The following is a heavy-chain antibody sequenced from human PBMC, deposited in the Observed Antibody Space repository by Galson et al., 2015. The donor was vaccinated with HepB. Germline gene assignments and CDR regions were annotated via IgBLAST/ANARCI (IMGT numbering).Heavy chain of an antibody. CDR1: GFTFSSYA. D-gene: IGHD4-23*01. V-gene: IGHV3-23*01. J-gene: IGHJ4*02. CDR3: AKDKRRGYGGTYYFDY. Sequence: SLRLSCAASGFTFSSYAMSWVRQAPGKGLEWVSAISGSGGSTYYADSVKGRFTISRDNSKNTLYLQMNSLRAEDTAVYYCAKDKRRGYGGTYYFDYWGQGTLVTVSS. CDR2: ISGSGGST.